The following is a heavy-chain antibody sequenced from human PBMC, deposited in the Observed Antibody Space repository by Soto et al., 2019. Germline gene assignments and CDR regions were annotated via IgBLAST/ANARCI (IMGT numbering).Heavy chain of an antibody. CDR3: ARETSAWILNAFDI. CDR1: GYTFTSHG. Sequence: QVQLVQSGVEVKKPGASVKVSCKASGYTFTSHGISWVRQAPGQGLEWMGWISVNNGNTKYAQNLQGRVTMNTDTSTSTVYMELRSLRSDDTAVYSCARETSAWILNAFDIWGQGTMVTVSS. V-gene: IGHV1-18*04. CDR2: ISVNNGNT. D-gene: IGHD2-2*03. J-gene: IGHJ3*02.